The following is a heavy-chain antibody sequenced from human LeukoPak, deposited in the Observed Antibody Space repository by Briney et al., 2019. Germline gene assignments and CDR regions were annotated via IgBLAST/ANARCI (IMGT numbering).Heavy chain of an antibody. CDR2: INLSGGST. CDR1: GYTFTSYY. CDR3: ARSGSFGVVIIPFRYYYYMDV. Sequence: ASVKVSCKASGYTFTSYYMHWVRQAPGQGLEWMGIINLSGGSTSYAQKFQGRVTMTRDMSTSTVCMELSSLRSEDTAVYYCARSGSFGVVIIPFRYYYYMDVWGKGTTVTVSS. D-gene: IGHD3-3*01. J-gene: IGHJ6*03. V-gene: IGHV1-46*01.